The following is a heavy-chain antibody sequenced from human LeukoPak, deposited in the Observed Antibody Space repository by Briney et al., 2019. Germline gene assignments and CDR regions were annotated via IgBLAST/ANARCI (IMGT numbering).Heavy chain of an antibody. V-gene: IGHV1-69*06. D-gene: IGHD5-12*01. CDR3: AGRYSGYDGSFDY. Sequence: SVKVSCKASGGTFSSYAISWVRQAPGQGLEWMGGIIPIFGTANYAQKFQGRVTITADKSTSTAYMELSSLRSEDTAVYYCAGRYSGYDGSFDYWGQGTLVTVSS. J-gene: IGHJ4*02. CDR1: GGTFSSYA. CDR2: IIPIFGTA.